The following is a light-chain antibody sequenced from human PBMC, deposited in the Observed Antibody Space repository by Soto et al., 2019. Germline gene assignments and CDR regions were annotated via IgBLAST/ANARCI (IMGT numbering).Light chain of an antibody. V-gene: IGLV2-8*01. CDR1: SSDVGGYNY. CDR2: EVS. CDR3: SSYAGSYRV. Sequence: SVLTQPPSASGSLGQSVTISCTGTSSDVGGYNYVSWYQQHPGKAPKLIIYEVSKRPSGVPDRFSGSKSGNTASLTVSGLQAEDEGDYYCSSYAGSYRVFGTGTKVNVL. J-gene: IGLJ1*01.